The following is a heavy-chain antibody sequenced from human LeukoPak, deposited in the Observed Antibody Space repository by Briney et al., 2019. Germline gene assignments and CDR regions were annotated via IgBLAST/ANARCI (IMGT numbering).Heavy chain of an antibody. CDR1: GYSISSGYY. V-gene: IGHV4-38-2*01. Sequence: PSETLSLTCAVSGYSISSGYYWGWIRQPPGKGLEWIGSIYHSGSTYYNPSLKSRVTISVDTSKNQFSLKLSSVTAADTAVYYCARTSEGAAASIWFDPWGQGTLVTVSS. CDR2: IYHSGST. CDR3: ARTSEGAAASIWFDP. D-gene: IGHD6-13*01. J-gene: IGHJ5*02.